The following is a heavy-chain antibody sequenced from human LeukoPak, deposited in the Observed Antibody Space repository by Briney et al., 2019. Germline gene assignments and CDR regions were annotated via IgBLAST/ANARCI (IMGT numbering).Heavy chain of an antibody. CDR1: GFTFSSYG. J-gene: IGHJ4*02. Sequence: GRSLRLSCAASGFTFSSYGMRWVRQAPGKGLEWVAFIRYDGSNKYYADSVKGRFTISRDNSKNTLYLQMNSLRAEDTAVYYCAKEDRYYYDSSGYNYWGQGTLVTVSS. CDR3: AKEDRYYYDSSGYNY. D-gene: IGHD3-22*01. CDR2: IRYDGSNK. V-gene: IGHV3-30*02.